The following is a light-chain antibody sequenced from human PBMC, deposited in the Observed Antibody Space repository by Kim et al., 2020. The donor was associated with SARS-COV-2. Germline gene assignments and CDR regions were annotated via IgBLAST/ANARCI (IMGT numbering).Light chain of an antibody. Sequence: EIVMTQSPATLSVSPGERATLSCRASQSVSNNLAWYQQKPGQAPRLLIFGASSRATGIPDRFSGSGSGTDFTLTISRLEPEDFAVYYCQQFGGSPPITFGQGTRLEIK. CDR3: QQFGGSPPIT. CDR2: GAS. J-gene: IGKJ5*01. V-gene: IGKV3-20*01. CDR1: QSVSNN.